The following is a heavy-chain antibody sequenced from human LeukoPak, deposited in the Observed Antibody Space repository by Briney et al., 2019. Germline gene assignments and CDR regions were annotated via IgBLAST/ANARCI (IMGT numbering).Heavy chain of an antibody. V-gene: IGHV6-1*01. D-gene: IGHD3-10*01. CDR1: GDSVSGGSAG. CDR3: TGGGLVRGTLHWFDP. CDR2: IYYRSKWYS. Sequence: SQTLSLTCAISGDSVSGGSAGWNWIRQSPSRGLEWLGRIYYRSKWYSDYAISVKSRISINPDTSRNQFSLQLNSVTHDDTAVYYCTGGGLVRGTLHWFDPWGQGTLVTVSS. J-gene: IGHJ5*02.